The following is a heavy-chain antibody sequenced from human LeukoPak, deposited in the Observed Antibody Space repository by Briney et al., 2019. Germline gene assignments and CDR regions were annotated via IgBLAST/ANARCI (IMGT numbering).Heavy chain of an antibody. J-gene: IGHJ4*02. CDR2: INHSGST. V-gene: IGHV4-34*01. D-gene: IGHD6-13*01. Sequence: SETLSLTCAVYGGSFSGYYWSWIRQPPGKGLGWIGEINHSGSTNYNPPLKSRVTISVDTSKNQFSLKLSSVTAADTAVYYCARTEQQLVQFDYWGQGTLVTVSS. CDR1: GGSFSGYY. CDR3: ARTEQQLVQFDY.